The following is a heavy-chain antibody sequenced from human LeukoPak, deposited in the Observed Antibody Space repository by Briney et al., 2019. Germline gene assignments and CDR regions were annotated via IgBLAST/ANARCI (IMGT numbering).Heavy chain of an antibody. CDR1: GFTFSSYA. CDR3: ARDPRDAFDI. CDR2: ISGSGGST. J-gene: IGHJ3*02. V-gene: IGHV3-23*01. Sequence: GGSLRLSCAASGFTFSSYAMSWVRQAPGKGLEWVSAISGSGGSTYYADSVKGRFTISRDNAKNSLYLQMNSLRAEDTALYYCARDPRDAFDIWGQGTMVTVSS.